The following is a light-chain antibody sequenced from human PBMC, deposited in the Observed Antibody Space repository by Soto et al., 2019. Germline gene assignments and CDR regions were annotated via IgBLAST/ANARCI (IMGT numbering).Light chain of an antibody. CDR1: QSIRTW. Sequence: DIPMTQFPFTLSAAVGDRVTITCRASQSIRTWLAWYQHKPGKAPKFLIYDASTVESGVPSRFSGSGSGTEFTLTISDLQPDDFATYYCQQYHNYPRTFGQGTKVDIK. J-gene: IGKJ1*01. V-gene: IGKV1-5*01. CDR2: DAS. CDR3: QQYHNYPRT.